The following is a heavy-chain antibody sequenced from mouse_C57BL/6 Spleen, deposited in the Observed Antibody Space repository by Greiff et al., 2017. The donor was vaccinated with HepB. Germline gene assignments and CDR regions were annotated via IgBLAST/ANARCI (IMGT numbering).Heavy chain of an antibody. D-gene: IGHD2-5*01. J-gene: IGHJ1*03. CDR3: SYYSNLRYFDV. V-gene: IGHV2-3*01. CDR1: GFSFTSYG. CDR2: IWGDGST. Sequence: VQLVESGPGLVAPSQSLSITCTVSGFSFTSYGVSWVRQPPGKGLEWLGVIWGDGSTNYHSALISRLSISKDNSKSQVFLKLNSLQTDDTATYYCSYYSNLRYFDVWGTGTTVTVSS.